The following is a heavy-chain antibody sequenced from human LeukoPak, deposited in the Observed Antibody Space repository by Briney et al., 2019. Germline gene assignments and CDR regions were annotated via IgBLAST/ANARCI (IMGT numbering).Heavy chain of an antibody. D-gene: IGHD5-12*01. CDR1: GYTFSSYG. CDR3: ARWEGSGYDSDYYYGMDV. Sequence: ASVKVSCKASGYTFSSYGISWLRQAPGQGLEWMGWISAYSGNTNYAQNFQGRVTMTRDTSTSTAYMELSSLRSEDTAVYYCARWEGSGYDSDYYYGMDVWGQGTTVTVSS. J-gene: IGHJ6*02. CDR2: ISAYSGNT. V-gene: IGHV1-18*04.